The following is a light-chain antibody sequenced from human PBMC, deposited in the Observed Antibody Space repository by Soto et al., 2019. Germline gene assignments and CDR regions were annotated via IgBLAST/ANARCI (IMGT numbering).Light chain of an antibody. CDR1: QDISNR. Sequence: DIQVTQSPSSISASLGDRFTITCRTSQDISNRLAWFQQRTGKATKRMISSASTLETGVPSRLSGTGSGKQFTITISSLQPEDFATYYCQQHSDYSRDFGQVTKVDIK. J-gene: IGKJ1*01. CDR3: QQHSDYSRD. CDR2: SAS. V-gene: IGKV1-17*03.